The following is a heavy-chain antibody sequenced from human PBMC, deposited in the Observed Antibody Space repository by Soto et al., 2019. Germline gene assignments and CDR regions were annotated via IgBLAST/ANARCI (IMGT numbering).Heavy chain of an antibody. Sequence: GGSLRLSCAASGFTFSSYAMSWVRQAPGKGLEWVSAISRSGGSTYYADSVKGRFTISRDNSKNTLYLQMNSLRAEDTAVYYCAKDPIAVVPPRLFDYWGQGTLVTVSS. J-gene: IGHJ4*02. V-gene: IGHV3-23*01. CDR3: AKDPIAVVPPRLFDY. CDR2: ISRSGGST. CDR1: GFTFSSYA. D-gene: IGHD6-19*01.